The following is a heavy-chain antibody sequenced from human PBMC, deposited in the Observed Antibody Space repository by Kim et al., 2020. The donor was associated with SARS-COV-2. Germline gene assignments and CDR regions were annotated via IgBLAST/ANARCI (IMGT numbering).Heavy chain of an antibody. Sequence: SETLSLTCSISGVSVNTGGYYWSWIRQHAGKGLEWLAYIHYDGSPFYNPALEARVSISLDRAENQLSLKLTAMTAADTAVYYCARVRVGQSTPFDHWGQG. CDR2: IHYDGSP. J-gene: IGHJ4*02. CDR3: ARVRVGQSTPFDH. CDR1: GVSVNTGGYY. D-gene: IGHD1-26*01. V-gene: IGHV4-31*03.